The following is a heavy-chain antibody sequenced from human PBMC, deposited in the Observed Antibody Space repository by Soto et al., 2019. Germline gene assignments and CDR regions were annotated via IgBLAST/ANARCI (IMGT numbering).Heavy chain of an antibody. D-gene: IGHD3-16*01. CDR2: IYYTGNT. Sequence: SETLSLTCTVSGDSLRSSYHYWGWIRQSPGKGLEWIGSIYYTGNTYYNPSLKSRVSISVDMATNEISLRLRPEDTAVYYCAKDLDAYAWNLGGWFAPWGQGTQVTVSS. CDR3: AKDLDAYAWNLGGWFAP. V-gene: IGHV4-39*02. CDR1: GDSLRSSYHY. J-gene: IGHJ5*02.